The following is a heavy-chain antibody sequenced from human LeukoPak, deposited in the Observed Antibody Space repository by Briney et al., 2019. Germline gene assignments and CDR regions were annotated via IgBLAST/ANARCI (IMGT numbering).Heavy chain of an antibody. CDR2: ISSSSSYI. CDR3: ARAVAVAGTSDY. D-gene: IGHD6-19*01. CDR1: GFTFSSYS. J-gene: IGHJ4*02. Sequence: GGSLRLSXAASGFTFSSYSMNWVRQAPGKGMEWVSSISSSSSYIYYADSVKGRFTISRDNAKNSLYLQMNSLRAEDTAVYYCARAVAVAGTSDYWGQGTLVTVSS. V-gene: IGHV3-21*01.